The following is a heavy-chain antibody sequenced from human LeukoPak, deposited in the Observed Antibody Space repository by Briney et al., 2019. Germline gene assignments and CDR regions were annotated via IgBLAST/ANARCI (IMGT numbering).Heavy chain of an antibody. Sequence: PSETLSLTCTVSGGSISSYYWSWIRQPPGKGLEWIGYIYYSEGTNYNPSLKSRVTISVDTSKNQFSLKLSSVTAADTAVYYCARCTDSGGVDYWGQGTLVTVSS. CDR2: IYYSEGT. D-gene: IGHD3-16*01. V-gene: IGHV4-59*01. CDR3: ARCTDSGGVDY. J-gene: IGHJ4*02. CDR1: GGSISSYY.